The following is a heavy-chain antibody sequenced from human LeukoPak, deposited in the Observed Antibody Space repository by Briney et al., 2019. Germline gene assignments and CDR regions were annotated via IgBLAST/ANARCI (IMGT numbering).Heavy chain of an antibody. CDR2: ISSSSYI. CDR1: GFTFSSYS. Sequence: GGSLRLSCAASGFTFSSYSMNWVRQAPGKGLEWVSSISSSSYIYYADSVKGRFTISRDNAKNSLYLQMNSLRAEDTAVYYCARGPAWRDYDSSGYPLLYWGQGTLVTVSS. J-gene: IGHJ4*02. V-gene: IGHV3-21*01. D-gene: IGHD3-22*01. CDR3: ARGPAWRDYDSSGYPLLY.